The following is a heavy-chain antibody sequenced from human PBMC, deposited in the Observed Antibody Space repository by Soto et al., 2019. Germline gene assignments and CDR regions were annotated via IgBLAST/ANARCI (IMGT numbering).Heavy chain of an antibody. V-gene: IGHV1-69*13. J-gene: IGHJ6*02. Sequence: ASVKVSCKASGGTFSSYAIRWVRQAPGQGLEWMGGIIPIFGTANYAQKFQGRVTITADESTSTAYMELSSLRSEDTAVYYCASPWAVVAPNYYYYYGMDVWGQGTTVTVSS. CDR3: ASPWAVVAPNYYYYYGMDV. D-gene: IGHD2-15*01. CDR2: IIPIFGTA. CDR1: GGTFSSYA.